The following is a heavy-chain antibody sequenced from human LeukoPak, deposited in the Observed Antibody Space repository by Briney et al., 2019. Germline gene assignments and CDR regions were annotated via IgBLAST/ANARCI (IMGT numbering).Heavy chain of an antibody. V-gene: IGHV3-30*18. CDR1: GFTFSSYG. D-gene: IGHD4-17*01. CDR3: AKDPMTTVTTTRNSGYFQH. Sequence: GGSLRLSCAASGFTFSSYGMHWVRQAPGKGLEWVAVISYDGSNKYYADSVKGRFTISRDNSKNTLYLQMNSLRAEDTAVYYCAKDPMTTVTTTRNSGYFQHWGQGTLVTVSS. CDR2: ISYDGSNK. J-gene: IGHJ1*01.